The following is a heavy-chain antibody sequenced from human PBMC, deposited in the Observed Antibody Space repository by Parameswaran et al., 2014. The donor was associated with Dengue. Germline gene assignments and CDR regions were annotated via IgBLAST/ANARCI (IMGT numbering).Heavy chain of an antibody. V-gene: IGHV3-11*01. Sequence: RWIRQPPGKGLEWVSYISSSGSTIYYADSVKGRFTISRDNAKNSLYLQMNSLRAEDTAVYYCARVCDCSGGSCYSSSWFDPWGQGTLVTVSS. CDR2: ISSSGSTI. J-gene: IGHJ5*02. D-gene: IGHD2-15*01. CDR3: ARVCDCSGGSCYSSSWFDP.